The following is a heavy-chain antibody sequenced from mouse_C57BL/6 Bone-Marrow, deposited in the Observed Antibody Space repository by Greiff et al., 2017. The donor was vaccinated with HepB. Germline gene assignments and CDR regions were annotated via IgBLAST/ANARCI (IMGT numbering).Heavy chain of an antibody. V-gene: IGHV1-19*01. CDR1: GYTFTDYY. D-gene: IGHD2-3*01. Sequence: EVKLQESGPVLVKPGASVKMSCKASGYTFTDYYMNWVKQSHGKSLEWIGVINPYNGGTSYNQKFKGKATLTVDKSSSTAYMELNSLTSEDSAVYYCASGIYDGYLYAMDYWGQGTSVTVSS. J-gene: IGHJ4*01. CDR2: INPYNGGT. CDR3: ASGIYDGYLYAMDY.